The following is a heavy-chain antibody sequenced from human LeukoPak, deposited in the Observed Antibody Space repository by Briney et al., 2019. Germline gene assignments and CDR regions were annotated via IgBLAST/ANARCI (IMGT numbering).Heavy chain of an antibody. CDR1: GGSINNYY. J-gene: IGHJ4*02. V-gene: IGHV4-59*01. Sequence: SETLSLTCTVSGGSINNYYWSSIRQPPGKGLEWIAYIYYTGITNYNPSLKSRVTISVDTSQNQFSLRLSSVIAADTAAYYCARDRGSGGGFDYWGQGTLVTVSS. CDR3: ARDRGSGGGFDY. CDR2: IYYTGIT. D-gene: IGHD3-16*01.